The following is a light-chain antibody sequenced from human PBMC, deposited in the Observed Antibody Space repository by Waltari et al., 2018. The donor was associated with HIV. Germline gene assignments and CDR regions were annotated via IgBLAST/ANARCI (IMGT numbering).Light chain of an antibody. V-gene: IGLV2-8*01. CDR2: EVS. Sequence: QSALTQPPSASGSPGQSVTIPCTGTSIPVACYNYASWSQQHPGKAPKLMVYEVSKRPSGVPDRFSGSKSGNTASLTVSGLQAEDEADYYCSSHAGSNNKDVVFGGGTKLTVL. J-gene: IGLJ2*01. CDR3: SSHAGSNNKDVV. CDR1: SIPVACYNY.